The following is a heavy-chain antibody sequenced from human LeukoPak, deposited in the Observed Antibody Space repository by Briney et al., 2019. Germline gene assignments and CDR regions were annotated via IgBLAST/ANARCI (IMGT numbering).Heavy chain of an antibody. CDR1: GGSFSGYY. CDR2: INHSGST. J-gene: IGHJ4*02. CDR3: ARVARGITIFGVVIKYYFDY. Sequence: SETLSLTCAVYGGSFSGYYWSWIRQPPGKGLEWIGEINHSGSTDYNPSLKSRVTISVDTSKNQFSLKLSSVTAADTAVYYCARVARGITIFGVVIKYYFDYWGQGTLVTVSS. D-gene: IGHD3-3*01. V-gene: IGHV4-34*01.